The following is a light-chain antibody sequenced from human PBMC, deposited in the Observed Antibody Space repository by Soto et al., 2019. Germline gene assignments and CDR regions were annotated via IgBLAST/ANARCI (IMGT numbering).Light chain of an antibody. CDR2: SAS. CDR1: QGINTD. J-gene: IGKJ5*01. V-gene: IGKV1-9*01. Sequence: DILLTQSPSSLSASVGDRVNITCRASQGINTDLAWYQQKPGKAPKSLIYSASSLQRGVPSRFSGSGTGTDFTLTISSLEPEDFATYYCQQSFFTLITFGQGTRLEIK. CDR3: QQSFFTLIT.